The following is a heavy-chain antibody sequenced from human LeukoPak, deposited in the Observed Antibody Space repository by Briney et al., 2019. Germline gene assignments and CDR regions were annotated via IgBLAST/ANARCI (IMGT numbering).Heavy chain of an antibody. V-gene: IGHV3-74*01. D-gene: IGHD3-10*01. CDR3: ARGGVGSFDS. Sequence: PGGSLRLSCAASGFTFTHYWIHWVRQVPGEGLVWISHIHSDGTERSYADAVKGRFTISRDNARNTVDLQMDSLRVEDTAMYYCARGGVGSFDSWGQGTLVTVSS. CDR2: IHSDGTER. CDR1: GFTFTHYW. J-gene: IGHJ4*02.